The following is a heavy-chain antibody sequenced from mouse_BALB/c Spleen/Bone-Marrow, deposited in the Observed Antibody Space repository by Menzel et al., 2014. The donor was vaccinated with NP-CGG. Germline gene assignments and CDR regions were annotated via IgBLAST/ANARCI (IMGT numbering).Heavy chain of an antibody. CDR3: ARSDYYGTYAMDY. CDR1: GYSFTGYF. J-gene: IGHJ4*01. V-gene: IGHV1-20*02. Sequence: VRLQQSGPELVKPGASVKISCKASGYSFTGYFMNWVMQSHGKSLEWIGRINPYNGDTFYNQKFKGKATLTVDKSSSTAHMELRSLASEDSAVYYCARSDYYGTYAMDYWGQGTSVTVSS. CDR2: INPYNGDT. D-gene: IGHD1-1*01.